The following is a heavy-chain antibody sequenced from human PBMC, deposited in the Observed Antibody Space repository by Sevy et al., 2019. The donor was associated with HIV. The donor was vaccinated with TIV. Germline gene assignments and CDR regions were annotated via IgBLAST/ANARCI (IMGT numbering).Heavy chain of an antibody. CDR1: GFTFSDFW. Sequence: GGSLKLSCKASGFTFSDFWMQWVRHAPGKGLEWVANIRQDGNEIYYGDSVKGRFTISRDNAKNALYLQMDGLRAEDTAVYYCARRYFDLWGQGTLVTVSS. CDR2: IRQDGNEI. V-gene: IGHV3-7*01. CDR3: ARRYFDL. J-gene: IGHJ4*02.